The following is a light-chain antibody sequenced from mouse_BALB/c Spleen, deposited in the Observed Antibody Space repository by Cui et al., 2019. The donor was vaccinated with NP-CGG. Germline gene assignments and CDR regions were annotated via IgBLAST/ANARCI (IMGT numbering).Light chain of an antibody. J-gene: IGLJ1*01. CDR3: ALWYSNHWV. Sequence: HAVAPQESAPTTSPGETVTLTCRSSTGAVTTSNYANWVQEKPDHLFTGLIGGTNNRAPGVPARFSGSLIGDKAALTITGAQTEDEAIYFCALWYSNHWVFGGGTKLTVL. V-gene: IGLV1*01. CDR1: TGAVTTSNY. CDR2: GTN.